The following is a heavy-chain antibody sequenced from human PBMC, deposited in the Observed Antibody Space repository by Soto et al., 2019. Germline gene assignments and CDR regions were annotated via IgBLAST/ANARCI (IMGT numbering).Heavy chain of an antibody. CDR3: AKDPRRSSPY. CDR2: ISGSGGST. V-gene: IGHV3-23*01. Sequence: GESLKISCAASGFTFSSYAMSWVRQAPGKGLEWVSAISGSGGSTYYADSVKGRFTISRDNSKNTLYLQMNSLRAEDTAVYYCAKDPRRSSPYWGQGTLVTVSS. CDR1: GFTFSSYA. J-gene: IGHJ4*02.